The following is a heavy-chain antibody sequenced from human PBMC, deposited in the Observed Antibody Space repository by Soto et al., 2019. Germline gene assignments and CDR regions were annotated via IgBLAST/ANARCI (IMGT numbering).Heavy chain of an antibody. D-gene: IGHD3-22*01. CDR3: ARGGYYDSSGSRDYHYYGMDV. J-gene: IGHJ6*02. CDR1: GYTFSIYG. Sequence: QAQLVQSGAEVKNPGASVRVSCKASGYTFSIYGISWVRQAPGQGLEWLGWISPYNDYTNYAQKLQGTVTMTTDTSPRTAYMAPGSLRSDDTAISFCARGGYYDSSGSRDYHYYGMDVWGQGTTVTVSS. CDR2: ISPYNDYT. V-gene: IGHV1-18*01.